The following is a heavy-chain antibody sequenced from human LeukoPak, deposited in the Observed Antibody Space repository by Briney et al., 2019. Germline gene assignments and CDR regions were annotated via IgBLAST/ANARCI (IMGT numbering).Heavy chain of an antibody. D-gene: IGHD2-2*01. J-gene: IGHJ4*02. CDR2: ISGSGGST. Sequence: PGGSLRLSCAASGFTFSSYAMSWVRQAPGKGLEWVSAISGSGGSTYYADSVKGRFTISRENSKNTLYLQMNSLRAEDTAVYYCAKDEGYCSSTSCLDFDYWGQGTLVTVSS. V-gene: IGHV3-23*01. CDR3: AKDEGYCSSTSCLDFDY. CDR1: GFTFSSYA.